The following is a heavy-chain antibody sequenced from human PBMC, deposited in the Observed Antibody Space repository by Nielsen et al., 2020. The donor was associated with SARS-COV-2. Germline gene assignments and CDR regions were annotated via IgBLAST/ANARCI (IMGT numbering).Heavy chain of an antibody. Sequence: GGSLRLSCAASEFTFSSYAMSWVRQAPGKGLEWVSAISGSGGSTYYADSVKGRFTISRDNSKNSLYLQMNSLRTEDTALYYCAKGVIDCTNGVCYTWAFDIWGQGTMVTVSS. D-gene: IGHD2-8*01. CDR3: AKGVIDCTNGVCYTWAFDI. CDR2: ISGSGGST. J-gene: IGHJ3*02. CDR1: EFTFSSYA. V-gene: IGHV3-23*01.